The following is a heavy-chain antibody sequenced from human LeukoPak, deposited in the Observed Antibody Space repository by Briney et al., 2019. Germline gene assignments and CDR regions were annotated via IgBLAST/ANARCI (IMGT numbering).Heavy chain of an antibody. J-gene: IGHJ4*02. D-gene: IGHD1-26*01. CDR2: ISGSGGST. V-gene: IGHV3-23*01. CDR3: AKDWVGATGPDY. Sequence: GGSLRLSCAASGFTFSSYWMSWVRQAPGKGLEWVSAISGSGGSTYYADSVKGRFTISRDNSKNTLYLQMNSLRAEDTAVYYCAKDWVGATGPDYWGQGTLVTVSS. CDR1: GFTFSSYW.